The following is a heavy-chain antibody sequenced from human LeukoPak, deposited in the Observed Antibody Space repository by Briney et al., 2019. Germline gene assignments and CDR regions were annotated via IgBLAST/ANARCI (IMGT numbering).Heavy chain of an antibody. V-gene: IGHV4-59*08. CDR1: GGSISSYY. CDR2: IYYSGNT. J-gene: IGHJ4*02. Sequence: SETLSLTCSVSGGSISSYYWTWIRQTPGKGLEWIGYIYYSGNTNYNPSLKSRVTISIDTSKNQFSLKLSSVTAADTAVYYCARQANTWPGYFDYWGQGTLVTVSS. CDR3: ARQANTWPGYFDY.